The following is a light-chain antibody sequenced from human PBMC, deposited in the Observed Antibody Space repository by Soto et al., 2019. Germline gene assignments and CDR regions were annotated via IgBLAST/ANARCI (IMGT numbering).Light chain of an antibody. CDR1: QSIGSW. CDR2: DAS. Sequence: EIQMTQSPSTLSASVGDRVTITCRASQSIGSWLAWYQQKPGKAPKVLIYDASSLESGVPSRFSGSGSGTEFTLTISSLQPDDFATYYCQEYNTYSFGGGTKVDIK. V-gene: IGKV1-5*01. J-gene: IGKJ4*02. CDR3: QEYNTYS.